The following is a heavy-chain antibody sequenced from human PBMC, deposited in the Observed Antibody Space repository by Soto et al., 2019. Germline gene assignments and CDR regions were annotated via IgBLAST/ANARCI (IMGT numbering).Heavy chain of an antibody. CDR2: INSDGSST. CDR1: GFTFSSYW. CDR3: ARVSPGYYDFWSGYGVGSYYYYGMDV. J-gene: IGHJ6*02. Sequence: PGVSLRLSFAASGFTFSSYWMHWVRQAPGKGLVWVSRINSDGSSTSYADSVKGRFTISRDNAKNTLYLQMNSLRAEDTAVYYCARVSPGYYDFWSGYGVGSYYYYGMDVWGQGTTVTVSS. V-gene: IGHV3-74*01. D-gene: IGHD3-3*01.